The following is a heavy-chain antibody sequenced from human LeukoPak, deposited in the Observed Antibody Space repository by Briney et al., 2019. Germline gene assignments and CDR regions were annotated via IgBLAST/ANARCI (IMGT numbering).Heavy chain of an antibody. Sequence: SLNFSCKATGNTFTSDYMDWVRQAPGQGLEWMGIINPSGGSTSYAQKFQGRVTMTRDTSTSTVYMELSSLRSEDTAVYYCARVGSRDGYNYWGQGTLVTVSS. V-gene: IGHV1-46*01. D-gene: IGHD5-24*01. CDR1: GNTFTSDY. J-gene: IGHJ4*02. CDR2: INPSGGST. CDR3: ARVGSRDGYNY.